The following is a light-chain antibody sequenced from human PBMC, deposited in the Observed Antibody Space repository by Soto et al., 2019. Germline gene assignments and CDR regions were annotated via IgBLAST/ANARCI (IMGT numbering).Light chain of an antibody. CDR3: QSYDSSLSGAV. J-gene: IGLJ7*01. CDR2: GNS. Sequence: QSVLTQPPSVSGAPGQRVTISCTGSSSNIGAGYDVHWYQQLPGTAPKLLIYGNSNRTSGVPDRFSGSKSVTSASLAITGLQAEYEAVYYCQSYDSSLSGAVFGGGTQLTVL. CDR1: SSNIGAGYD. V-gene: IGLV1-40*01.